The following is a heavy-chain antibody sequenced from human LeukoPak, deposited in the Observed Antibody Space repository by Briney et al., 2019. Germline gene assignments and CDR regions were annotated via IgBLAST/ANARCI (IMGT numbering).Heavy chain of an antibody. Sequence: GGSLRLSCAASGFTFSSYAMHWVRQAPGKGLEWVAVISYDGSNKYYADPVKGRFTISRDNSKNTLYLQMNSLRAEDTAVYYCARDATTVTANWFDPWGQGTLVTVSS. V-gene: IGHV3-30-3*01. D-gene: IGHD4-11*01. CDR3: ARDATTVTANWFDP. CDR2: ISYDGSNK. J-gene: IGHJ5*02. CDR1: GFTFSSYA.